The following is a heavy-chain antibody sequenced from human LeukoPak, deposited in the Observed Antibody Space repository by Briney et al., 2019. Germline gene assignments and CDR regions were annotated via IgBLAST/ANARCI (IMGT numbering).Heavy chain of an antibody. CDR2: ISSSSSYI. CDR3: AGEDSGSYYFDY. V-gene: IGHV3-21*01. D-gene: IGHD1-26*01. Sequence: GGSLRLSCAASGFTFSSYSMNWVRQAPGKGLEWVSSISSSSSYIYYADSVKGRFTISRDNAKNSLYPQMNSLRAEDTAVYYCAGEDSGSYYFDYWGQGTLVTVSS. J-gene: IGHJ4*02. CDR1: GFTFSSYS.